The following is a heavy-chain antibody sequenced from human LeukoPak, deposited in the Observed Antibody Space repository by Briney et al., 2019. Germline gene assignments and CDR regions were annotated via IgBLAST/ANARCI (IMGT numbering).Heavy chain of an antibody. V-gene: IGHV3-48*03. Sequence: PGGSLRLFCAASGFTFSSYEMNCVRHAPGEGLEWVSYISSSGSTINYADSVKGRFTISRDNAKNSLFLQMNSLRAEDTAVYYCARVMIRGYVQHWGQGTLVTVSS. CDR3: ARVMIRGYVQH. CDR1: GFTFSSYE. CDR2: ISSSGSTI. J-gene: IGHJ1*01. D-gene: IGHD3-10*01.